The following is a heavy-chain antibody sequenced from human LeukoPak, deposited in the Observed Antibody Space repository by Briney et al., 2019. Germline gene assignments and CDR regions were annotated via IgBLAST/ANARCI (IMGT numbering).Heavy chain of an antibody. CDR1: GGSINSGSYY. Sequence: PSQTLSLTCTVSGGSINSGSYYWSWIRQPAGKGLEWIGRIYTSGSTNYNPSLKSRVTISVDTSKNQFSLKLSSVTAADTAVYYCASSSIRAFDIWGQGTMVTVSS. V-gene: IGHV4-61*02. J-gene: IGHJ3*02. CDR2: IYTSGST. D-gene: IGHD2/OR15-2a*01. CDR3: ASSSIRAFDI.